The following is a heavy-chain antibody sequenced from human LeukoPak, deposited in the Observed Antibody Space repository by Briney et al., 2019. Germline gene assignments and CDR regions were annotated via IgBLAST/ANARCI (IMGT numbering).Heavy chain of an antibody. CDR2: ISRDGSDK. V-gene: IGHV3-30*04. D-gene: IGHD2-2*01. CDR3: ARARCSSTSCPFDS. CDR1: GFTFSNYA. J-gene: IGHJ4*02. Sequence: GGSLRLSCAASGFTFSNYAIHWVRQAPAKGLEWVAVISRDGSDKYYADSVRGRFTISRDNSKNTLYLQMNSLRAEDTAVYYCARARCSSTSCPFDSWGQGTLVTVSS.